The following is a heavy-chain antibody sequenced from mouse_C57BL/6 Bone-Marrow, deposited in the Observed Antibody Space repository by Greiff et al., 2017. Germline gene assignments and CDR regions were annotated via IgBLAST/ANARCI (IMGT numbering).Heavy chain of an antibody. CDR1: GYTFTSYW. CDR2: INPSSGYT. CDR3: ARPLGWLLPYFDV. Sequence: QVQLQQSGAELAKPGASVKLSCKASGYTFTSYWMHWVKQRPGQGLAWIGYINPSSGYTKYNQKFKDKATLTADKSSSTAYMQRSSLTYEDSAVDYCARPLGWLLPYFDVWGTGTTVTVSS. J-gene: IGHJ1*03. D-gene: IGHD2-3*01. V-gene: IGHV1-7*01.